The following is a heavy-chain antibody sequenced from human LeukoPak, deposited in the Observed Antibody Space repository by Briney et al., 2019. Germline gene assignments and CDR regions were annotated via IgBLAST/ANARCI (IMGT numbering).Heavy chain of an antibody. CDR1: GFTFSSYS. J-gene: IGHJ4*02. D-gene: IGHD3-10*01. CDR2: ISSSSSTI. V-gene: IGHV3-48*01. CDR3: ARDWSYGSGGHYYFDY. Sequence: GGSLRLSCAASGFTFSSYSMNWVRQAPGKGLEWVSYISSSSSTIYYADSVKGRFTISRDNAKNSLYLQMNSLRAEDTAVYYCARDWSYGSGGHYYFDYWGQGTLVTVSS.